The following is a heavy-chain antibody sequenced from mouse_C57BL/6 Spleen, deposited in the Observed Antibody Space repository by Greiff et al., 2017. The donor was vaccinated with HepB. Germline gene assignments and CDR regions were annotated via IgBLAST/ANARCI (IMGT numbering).Heavy chain of an antibody. Sequence: VQLQQSGAELVRPGASVKLSCKASGYTFTDYYINWVKQRPGQGLEWIARIYPGSGNTYYNEKFKGKATLTAEKSSSTAYMQLSSLTSEDSAVYFCAREDYYGSLWYFDVWGTGTTVTVSS. D-gene: IGHD1-1*01. CDR2: IYPGSGNT. V-gene: IGHV1-76*01. CDR3: AREDYYGSLWYFDV. CDR1: GYTFTDYY. J-gene: IGHJ1*03.